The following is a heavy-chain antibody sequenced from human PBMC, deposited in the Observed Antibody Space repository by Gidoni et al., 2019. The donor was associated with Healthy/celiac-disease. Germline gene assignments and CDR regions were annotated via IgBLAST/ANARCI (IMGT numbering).Heavy chain of an antibody. Sequence: EVQLVESGGGWVQPGGSLRLSCAASGFTFSGYGMSWVRQAPGKGLEWVANIKQAGSEKYYVDSVKGRFTISRDNAKNSLYLQMNSLRAEDTAVYYCAREDSSSWYFPYYYYYYGMDVWGQGTTVTVSS. CDR3: AREDSSSWYFPYYYYYYGMDV. J-gene: IGHJ6*02. V-gene: IGHV3-7*03. CDR2: IKQAGSEK. CDR1: GFTFSGYG. D-gene: IGHD6-13*01.